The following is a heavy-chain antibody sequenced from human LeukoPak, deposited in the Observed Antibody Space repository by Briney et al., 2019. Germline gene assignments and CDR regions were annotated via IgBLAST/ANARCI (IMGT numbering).Heavy chain of an antibody. CDR1: VVSLSRSTCY. D-gene: IGHD1-26*01. CDR3: ASLRPPGIDF. CDR2: IYPTGST. J-gene: IGHJ4*02. V-gene: IGHV4-39*01. Sequence: SETLSLTRSVTVVSLSRSTCYWGWIRQPPGRGLEWIGSIYPTGSTFYQPPRRSRVPISEPASKTQFYLRLGSVTAGDRAVDYCASLRPPGIDFWGLGTLVTVAS.